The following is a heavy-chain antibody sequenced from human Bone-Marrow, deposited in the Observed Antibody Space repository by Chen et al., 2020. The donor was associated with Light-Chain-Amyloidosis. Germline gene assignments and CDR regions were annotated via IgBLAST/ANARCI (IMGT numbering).Heavy chain of an antibody. CDR2: IYPDDSDA. CDR3: ARRRDGYNFDY. CDR1: GYTFPNYW. V-gene: IGHV5-51*01. Sequence: EVQLEQSGPEVKKPGESLQISCKGSGYTFPNYWIGWVRQMPGKGLEWMGVIYPDDSDARYSPSLEGQVTISADKSITTAYLQWRSLKASDTAMYYCARRRDGYNFDYWGQGTLVTVSS. J-gene: IGHJ4*02. D-gene: IGHD5-12*01.